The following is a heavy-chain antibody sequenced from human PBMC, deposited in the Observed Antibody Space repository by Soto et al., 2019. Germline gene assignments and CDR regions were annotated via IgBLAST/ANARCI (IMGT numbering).Heavy chain of an antibody. CDR3: AKDIRSGRALGGAPSAFDI. D-gene: IGHD3-16*01. CDR2: ISGSGGST. CDR1: GFTFSSYA. Sequence: GGSLRLSCAASGFTFSSYAMSWVRQAPGKGLEWVSAISGSGGSTYYADSVKGRFTISRDNSKNTLYLQMNSLRAEDTAVYYCAKDIRSGRALGGAPSAFDIWGQGTMVTVSS. V-gene: IGHV3-23*01. J-gene: IGHJ3*02.